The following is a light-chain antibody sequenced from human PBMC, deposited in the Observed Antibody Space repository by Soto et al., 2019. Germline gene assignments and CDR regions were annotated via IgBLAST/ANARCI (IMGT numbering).Light chain of an antibody. J-gene: IGLJ1*01. CDR2: DVS. CDR3: SSYTSSSPWYV. Sequence: QSALTQPASVSGSPGQSITISCTGTSSDVGGYNYVSWYQQHPGKAPKLMIYDVSNWPSGVSNRFSGSKSGNTASLTISGLQAEDEADYYCSSYTSSSPWYVFGTGTKVTVL. V-gene: IGLV2-14*01. CDR1: SSDVGGYNY.